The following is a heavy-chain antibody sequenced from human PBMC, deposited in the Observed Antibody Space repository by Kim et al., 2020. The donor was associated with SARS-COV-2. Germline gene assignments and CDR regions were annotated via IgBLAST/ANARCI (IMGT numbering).Heavy chain of an antibody. J-gene: IGHJ6*02. CDR1: GFTFSSYA. CDR3: AKDQYCSGGSCYSIYYYYGMDV. CDR2: ISGSGGST. D-gene: IGHD2-15*01. V-gene: IGHV3-23*01. Sequence: GGSLRLSCAASGFTFSSYAMSWVRQAPGKGLEWVSAISGSGGSTYYADSVKGRFTISRDNSKNTLYLQMNSLRAEDTAVYYCAKDQYCSGGSCYSIYYYYGMDVWGQGTTVTVSS.